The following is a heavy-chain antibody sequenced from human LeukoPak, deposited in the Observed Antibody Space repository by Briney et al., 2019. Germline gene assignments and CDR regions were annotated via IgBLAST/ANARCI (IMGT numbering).Heavy chain of an antibody. CDR3: ARGGPYDSSGDFDY. V-gene: IGHV1-69*05. Sequence: AASVKVSCKASGGTFSSYAISWVRQAPGQGLEWMGRIIPIFGTANYAQKFQGRVTITTDESTSTAYMELSSLRSEDTAMYYCARGGPYDSSGDFDYWGQGTLVTVSS. J-gene: IGHJ4*02. CDR1: GGTFSSYA. D-gene: IGHD3-22*01. CDR2: IIPIFGTA.